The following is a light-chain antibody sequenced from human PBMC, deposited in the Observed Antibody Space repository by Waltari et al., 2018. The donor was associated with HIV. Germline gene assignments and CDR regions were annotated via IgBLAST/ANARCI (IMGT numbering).Light chain of an antibody. V-gene: IGLV3-25*03. Sequence: SYELTQPPSVSVSPGQTARITCSGDALPKQYAYWYQQKPGQAPVWIIYKDSERASGIRGRSSGASSGTAVTLTIGEVQAEDEADYYCQSVDNSGTFWVFGGGTKLTVL. CDR2: KDS. CDR1: ALPKQY. CDR3: QSVDNSGTFWV. J-gene: IGLJ3*02.